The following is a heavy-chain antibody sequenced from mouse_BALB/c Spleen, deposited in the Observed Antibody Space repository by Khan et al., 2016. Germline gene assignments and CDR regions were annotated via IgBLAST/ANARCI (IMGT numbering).Heavy chain of an antibody. CDR1: GYSFTAYY. V-gene: IGHV1-18*01. Sequence: VQLQQSDPDLVKPGASVKISCKASGYSFTAYYMYWVKQSHGKNLEWIGRINPNNGATTFNQKFKGKAILTVDKSSTTAYMELRSLASEDSAVSCCARDEYVNWGHGTPLTVS. CDR2: INPNNGAT. D-gene: IGHD2-10*02. CDR3: ARDEYVN. J-gene: IGHJ2*01.